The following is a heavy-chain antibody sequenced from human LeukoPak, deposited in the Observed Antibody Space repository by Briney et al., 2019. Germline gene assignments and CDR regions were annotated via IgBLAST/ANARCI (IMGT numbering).Heavy chain of an antibody. D-gene: IGHD1-7*01. CDR2: MYYSGST. Sequence: SETLSLTCTVSGGSINSYYWSWIRQPPGKGLEWIGYMYYSGSTNYNPSLKSRVTISVDTSKNQFSLKLSSVTAADTAVYYCARGAHVGTPKYWGQGTLVTVSS. CDR1: GGSINSYY. V-gene: IGHV4-59*01. J-gene: IGHJ4*02. CDR3: ARGAHVGTPKY.